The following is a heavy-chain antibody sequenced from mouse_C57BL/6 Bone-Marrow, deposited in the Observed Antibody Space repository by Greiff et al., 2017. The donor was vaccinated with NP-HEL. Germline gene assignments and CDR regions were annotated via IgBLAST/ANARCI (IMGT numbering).Heavy chain of an antibody. CDR3: ERKIYYDYDGFAY. V-gene: IGHV1-66*01. CDR2: IYPGSGNT. Sequence: QVQLQQSGPELVKPGASVKISCKASGYSFTSYYIHWVKQRPGQGLEWIGWIYPGSGNTKYNEKFKGKATLTADTSSSTAYMQLSSLTSEDSAVYYCERKIYYDYDGFAYWGQGTLVTVSA. J-gene: IGHJ3*01. CDR1: GYSFTSYY. D-gene: IGHD2-4*01.